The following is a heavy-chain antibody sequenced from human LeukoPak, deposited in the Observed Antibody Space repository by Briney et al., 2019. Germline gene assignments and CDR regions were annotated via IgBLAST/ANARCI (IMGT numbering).Heavy chain of an antibody. CDR2: ISSSSSYI. J-gene: IGHJ3*02. V-gene: IGHV3-21*01. D-gene: IGHD3-10*01. Sequence: PGGSLRLSCAASGFTFSSYSMNWVRQAPGKGLEWVSSISSSSSYIYYADSVKGRFTISRDNAKNSLYLQMNSLRAEDTAVYYCAREALNYFDAFDMWGQGTVVTVSS. CDR3: AREALNYFDAFDM. CDR1: GFTFSSYS.